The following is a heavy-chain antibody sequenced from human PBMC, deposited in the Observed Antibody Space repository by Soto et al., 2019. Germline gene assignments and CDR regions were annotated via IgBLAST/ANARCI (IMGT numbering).Heavy chain of an antibody. Sequence: SETLSLTCAVSGGSISSSNWWSWVRQPPGKGLEWIGEIYHSGSTNSNPSLKSRVTISVDKSKNQFSLKLSSVTAADTAVYYCASGTRGSSWYYYYYYYGMDVWGQGTTVT. CDR1: GGSISSSNW. CDR3: ASGTRGSSWYYYYYYYGMDV. V-gene: IGHV4-4*02. D-gene: IGHD6-13*01. CDR2: IYHSGST. J-gene: IGHJ6*02.